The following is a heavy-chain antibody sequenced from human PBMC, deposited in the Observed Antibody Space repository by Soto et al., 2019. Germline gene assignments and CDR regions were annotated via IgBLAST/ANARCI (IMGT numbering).Heavy chain of an antibody. V-gene: IGHV3-23*01. CDR3: AKSLWFGELVYYYYGMDV. D-gene: IGHD3-10*01. CDR2: ISDSGGST. J-gene: IGHJ6*02. Sequence: GGSLRLSCAASGFTFSIYAMSWFRQAPGKGLEWVSVISDSGGSTYYADSVKGRFTISRDNSKNTLYLQMNSLRAEDTAVYYCAKSLWFGELVYYYYGMDVWGQGTTVTVSS. CDR1: GFTFSIYA.